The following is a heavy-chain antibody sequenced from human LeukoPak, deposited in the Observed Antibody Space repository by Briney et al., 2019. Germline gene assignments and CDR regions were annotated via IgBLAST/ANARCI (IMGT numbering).Heavy chain of an antibody. J-gene: IGHJ6*03. D-gene: IGHD4-17*01. CDR3: ARDKTTVTTSPPSFSYYYYMDV. V-gene: IGHV4-61*02. CDR2: IYTSGST. CDR1: GGSISSSRYY. Sequence: PSETLSLTCTVSGGSISSSRYYWRWIRQPAGKGLEWIGRIYTSGSTNYNPSLKSRVTISVDTSKNQYSLKLSSVTAADTAVDYCARDKTTVTTSPPSFSYYYYMDVWGKGTTVTISS.